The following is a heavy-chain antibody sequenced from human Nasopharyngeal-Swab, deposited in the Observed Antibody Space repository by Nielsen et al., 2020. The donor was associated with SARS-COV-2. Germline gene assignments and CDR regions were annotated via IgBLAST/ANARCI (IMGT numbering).Heavy chain of an antibody. CDR1: GFTFSSYG. Sequence: LRLSCAASGFTFSSYGMHWVRQAPGKGLEWVAVISYDGSNKYYADSVKGRFTISRDNSKNMLYLQMNSLRAEDTAVYYCAKDFSGSYGGMDVWGQGTTVTVSS. V-gene: IGHV3-30*18. D-gene: IGHD1-26*01. CDR2: ISYDGSNK. CDR3: AKDFSGSYGGMDV. J-gene: IGHJ6*02.